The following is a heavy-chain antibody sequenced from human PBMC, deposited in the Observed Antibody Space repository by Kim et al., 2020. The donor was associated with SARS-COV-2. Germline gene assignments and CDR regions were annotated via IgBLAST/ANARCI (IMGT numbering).Heavy chain of an antibody. Sequence: KFQGRVTMTADESTSTAYMELSSLRSEDTAVYYCATYGSGSYYRIYYFDYWGQGTLVTVSS. D-gene: IGHD3-10*01. V-gene: IGHV1-69*01. J-gene: IGHJ4*02. CDR3: ATYGSGSYYRIYYFDY.